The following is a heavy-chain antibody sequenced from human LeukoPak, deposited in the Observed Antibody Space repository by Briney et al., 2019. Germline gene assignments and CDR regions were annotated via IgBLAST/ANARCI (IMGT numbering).Heavy chain of an antibody. CDR1: GGSISSGGYS. V-gene: IGHV4-30-2*01. CDR2: IYHSGST. CDR3: ARNDFWSGYAFDI. Sequence: SETLSLTCAVSGGSISSGGYSWSWIRQPPGKGLEWIGYIYHSGSTYYNPPLKSRVTISVDRSKNQFSLKLSSVTAADTAVYYCARNDFWSGYAFDIWGQGTMVTVSS. J-gene: IGHJ3*02. D-gene: IGHD3-3*01.